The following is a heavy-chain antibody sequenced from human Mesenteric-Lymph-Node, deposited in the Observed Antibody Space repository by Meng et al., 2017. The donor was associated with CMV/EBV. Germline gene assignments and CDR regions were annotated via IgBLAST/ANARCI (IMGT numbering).Heavy chain of an antibody. CDR1: GGSFSDYF. D-gene: IGHD1-26*01. CDR3: ARDRSYYYDY. Sequence: SETLSLTCAVYGGSFSDYFWNWIRQPPGKGLAWIGEITHSGNTDYNPSLKSRVTISVDTSKNQFSLKVSSVTAADTAVYYCARDRSYYYDYWGQGMLVTVSS. J-gene: IGHJ4*02. V-gene: IGHV4-34*01. CDR2: ITHSGNT.